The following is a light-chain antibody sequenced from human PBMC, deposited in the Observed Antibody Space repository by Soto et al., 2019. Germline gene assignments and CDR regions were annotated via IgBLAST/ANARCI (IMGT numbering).Light chain of an antibody. J-gene: IGLJ2*01. CDR1: SSNIGSNYD. V-gene: IGLV1-40*01. Sequence: QSVLTQPPSVSGAPGQTVTISCAGTSSNIGSNYDVHWYQHLPGTAPKLLIFGYTNRPSGVPDRFSGSKSGTSATLGITGLQAGDEGDYYCATWDSRLRALLFGGGTKLTVL. CDR3: ATWDSRLRALL. CDR2: GYT.